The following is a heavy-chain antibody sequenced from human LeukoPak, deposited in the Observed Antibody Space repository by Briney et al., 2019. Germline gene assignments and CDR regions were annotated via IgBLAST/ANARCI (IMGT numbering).Heavy chain of an antibody. Sequence: ASVKVSCKASGYIFTSYGISWVRQAPGQGLEWMGWISAYNGNTNYAQMLQGRATMTTDTSTSTAYMELRSLRSDDTAVYYCARDPQQLVGATGGGFNFWGQGTLVTVSS. CDR2: ISAYNGNT. D-gene: IGHD1-26*01. CDR3: ARDPQQLVGATGGGFNF. V-gene: IGHV1-18*01. CDR1: GYIFTSYG. J-gene: IGHJ4*02.